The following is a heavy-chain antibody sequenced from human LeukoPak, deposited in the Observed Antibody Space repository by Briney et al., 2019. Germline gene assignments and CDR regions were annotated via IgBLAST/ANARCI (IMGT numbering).Heavy chain of an antibody. D-gene: IGHD3-9*01. Sequence: ASVKVSCKASGYTFTSYGISWVRQAPGQGLEWIGWISAYNGNTNYAQKLQGRVTMTTDTSTSTAYMELRSLRSDDTAVYYCASGRPYDILTGRAYYYYGMDVWGQGTTVTVSS. CDR2: ISAYNGNT. CDR1: GYTFTSYG. V-gene: IGHV1-18*01. CDR3: ASGRPYDILTGRAYYYYGMDV. J-gene: IGHJ6*02.